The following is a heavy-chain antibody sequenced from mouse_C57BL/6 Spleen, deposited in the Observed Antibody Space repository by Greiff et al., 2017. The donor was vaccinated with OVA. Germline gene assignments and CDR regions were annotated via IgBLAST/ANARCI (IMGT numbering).Heavy chain of an antibody. CDR1: GYTFTGYW. D-gene: IGHD2-1*01. V-gene: IGHV1-9*01. Sequence: VQLQQSGAELMKPGASVKLSCKATGYTFTGYWIEWVKQRPGHGLGWIGEILPGSGSTNYNEKFKGKATFTADTSSNTAYMQLSSLTTEYSAIYYCARSPIYYAPDGFAYWGQGTLVTVSA. J-gene: IGHJ3*01. CDR3: ARSPIYYAPDGFAY. CDR2: ILPGSGST.